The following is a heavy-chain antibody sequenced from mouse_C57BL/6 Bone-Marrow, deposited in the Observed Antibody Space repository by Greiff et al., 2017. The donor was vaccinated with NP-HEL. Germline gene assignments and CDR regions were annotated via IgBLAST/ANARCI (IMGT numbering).Heavy chain of an antibody. CDR2: IDPENGDT. V-gene: IGHV14-4*01. Sequence: DVQLQESGAELVRPGASVKLSCTASGFNIKDDYMHWVKQRPEQGLEWIGWIDPENGDTEYASKFQGKATITADTSSNTAYLQLSSLTSEDTAVYYCTTFYGSSYHYYAMDYWGQGTSVTVSS. CDR3: TTFYGSSYHYYAMDY. D-gene: IGHD1-1*01. J-gene: IGHJ4*01. CDR1: GFNIKDDY.